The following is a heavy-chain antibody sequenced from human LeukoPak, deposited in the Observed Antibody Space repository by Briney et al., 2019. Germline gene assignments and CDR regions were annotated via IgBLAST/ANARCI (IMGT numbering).Heavy chain of an antibody. CDR2: ISAYNGNT. CDR1: GYTFTSYY. Sequence: RASVKVSCKASGYTFTSYYMHWVRQAPGQGLEWMGWISAYNGNTNYAQKLQGRVTMTTDTSTSTAYMELRSLRSDDTAVYYCARAGITAAFLGRRTLNRRFDPWGQGTLVTVSS. J-gene: IGHJ5*02. D-gene: IGHD6-13*01. V-gene: IGHV1-18*04. CDR3: ARAGITAAFLGRRTLNRRFDP.